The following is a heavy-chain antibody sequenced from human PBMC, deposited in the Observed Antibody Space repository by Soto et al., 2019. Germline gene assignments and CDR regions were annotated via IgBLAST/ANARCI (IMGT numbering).Heavy chain of an antibody. J-gene: IGHJ5*02. CDR1: GGPISSGGYY. CDR3: ARCSLVVVPAPGFDP. D-gene: IGHD2-2*01. V-gene: IGHV4-31*03. CDR2: IYYSGTT. Sequence: SETLSLTCTVSGGPISSGGYYWRWNRQHPGKGLEWIGYIYYSGTTYYNPSLKSRVTISVDTSKNQFSLKLSSVSAADTALYYCARCSLVVVPAPGFDPWGRGTLVTVSS.